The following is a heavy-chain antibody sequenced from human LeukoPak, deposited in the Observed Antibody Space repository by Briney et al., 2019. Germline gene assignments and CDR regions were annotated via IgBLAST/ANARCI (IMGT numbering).Heavy chain of an antibody. CDR1: GDSISSSSYY. Sequence: SETLSLTCTVSGDSISSSSYYWGWIRQPPGKGLEWIGEINHSGSTNYNPSLKSRVTISVDTSKNQFSLKLSSVTAADTAVYYCARGRAYCSGGSCYDIPGYNWFDPWGQGTLVTVSS. CDR3: ARGRAYCSGGSCYDIPGYNWFDP. D-gene: IGHD2-15*01. J-gene: IGHJ5*02. CDR2: INHSGST. V-gene: IGHV4-39*07.